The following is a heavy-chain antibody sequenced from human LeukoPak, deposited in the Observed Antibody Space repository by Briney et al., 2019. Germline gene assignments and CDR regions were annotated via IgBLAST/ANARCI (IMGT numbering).Heavy chain of an antibody. Sequence: SETLSLTCTVSGGAFSSYYWSWIRQPPGKGLEWIGYIYNSGSTNYTPSLKSRVTISVDTSKNQFSLKLSSVTAADTAVYYCARAMRSSGYALRFDYWGQGTLVTVSS. CDR3: ARAMRSSGYALRFDY. CDR1: GGAFSSYY. V-gene: IGHV4-59*01. D-gene: IGHD5-12*01. CDR2: IYNSGST. J-gene: IGHJ4*02.